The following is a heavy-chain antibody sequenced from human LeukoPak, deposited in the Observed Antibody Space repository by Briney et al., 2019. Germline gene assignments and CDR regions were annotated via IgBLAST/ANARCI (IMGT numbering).Heavy chain of an antibody. CDR1: GFRLSSYS. CDR2: ISSSSSYM. V-gene: IGHV3-21*01. CDR3: ASVAEQPYYYDSSGPPPPDI. J-gene: IGHJ3*02. D-gene: IGHD3-22*01. Sequence: GGSLRLSCAAYGFRLSSYSMSWVRQAPGKGLEWVSSISSSSSYMYYADSVKGRFTIPRDNAKNSLYLRMNSLRAEDTAVYYCASVAEQPYYYDSSGPPPPDIWGQGIMVTVSS.